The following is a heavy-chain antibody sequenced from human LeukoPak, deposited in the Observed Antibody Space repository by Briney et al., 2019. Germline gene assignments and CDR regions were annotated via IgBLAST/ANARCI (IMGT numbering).Heavy chain of an antibody. CDR2: ISPGGSTI. CDR3: ARDRESSSMSWAFDY. Sequence: GGSLRLSCAASGFTFSEHYMTWIRQAPGKGLEWLSYISPGGSTIYYADSMKGRLTISSDNAKKSLDLQMNSLRAEDTAVYYCARDRESSSMSWAFDYWGQGTLVTV. J-gene: IGHJ4*02. D-gene: IGHD6-6*01. CDR1: GFTFSEHY. V-gene: IGHV3-11*04.